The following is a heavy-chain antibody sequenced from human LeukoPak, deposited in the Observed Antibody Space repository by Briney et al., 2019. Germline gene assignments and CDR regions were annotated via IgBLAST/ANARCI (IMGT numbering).Heavy chain of an antibody. CDR2: IYYSGST. CDR3: ANSANYGGNSGYFDY. CDR1: GDSISSYY. V-gene: IGHV4-59*08. J-gene: IGHJ4*02. D-gene: IGHD4-23*01. Sequence: PSETLSLTCTVSGDSISSYYWSWIRQPPGKGLEWIGYIYYSGSTIYNPSLKSRVTISVDTSTNQFSLRLNSVTAADTAVYYCANSANYGGNSGYFDYWGQGTLVTVSS.